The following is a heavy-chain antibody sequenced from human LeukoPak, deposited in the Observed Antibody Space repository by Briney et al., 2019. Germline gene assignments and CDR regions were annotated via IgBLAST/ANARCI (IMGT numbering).Heavy chain of an antibody. V-gene: IGHV3-30*02. J-gene: IGHJ4*02. CDR3: AKEVGPFDD. CDR1: GFSFSSYG. Sequence: GGSLRLSCAGSGFSFSSYGMHWVRQAPGKGLEWMAFIRSDGSNKYYADSVKGRFTISRDNSKNTLYLQMNGLRAEDTAVYYCAKEVGPFDDWGQGTLVTISS. D-gene: IGHD3-10*01. CDR2: IRSDGSNK.